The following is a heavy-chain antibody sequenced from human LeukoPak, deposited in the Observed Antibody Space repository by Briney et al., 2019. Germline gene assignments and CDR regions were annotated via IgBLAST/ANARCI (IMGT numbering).Heavy chain of an antibody. CDR3: ARHRGPIWFGPDY. Sequence: PGGSLRLSCAASGFTFSSSAMSWVRQPPGKGLEWIGTIYYSGSTYYNSSLKSRVTISVDTSKNQFSLKLSSVTAADTAVYYCARHRGPIWFGPDYWGQGTLVTVSS. J-gene: IGHJ4*02. CDR2: IYYSGST. CDR1: GFTFSSSA. D-gene: IGHD3-10*01. V-gene: IGHV4-39*01.